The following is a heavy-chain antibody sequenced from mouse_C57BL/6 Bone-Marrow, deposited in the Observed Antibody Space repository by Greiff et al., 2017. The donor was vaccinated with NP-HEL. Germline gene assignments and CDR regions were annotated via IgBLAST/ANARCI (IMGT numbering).Heavy chain of an antibody. D-gene: IGHD1-1*01. CDR1: GFTFSSYA. J-gene: IGHJ1*03. Sequence: EVQRVESGGGLVKPGGSLKLSCAASGFTFSSYAMSWVRQTPEKRLEWVATISDGGSYTYYPDNVKGRFTISRDNAKNNLYLQMSHLKSEDTAMYYCARFITTVVAHWYFDVWGTGTTVTVSS. CDR3: ARFITTVVAHWYFDV. CDR2: ISDGGSYT. V-gene: IGHV5-4*01.